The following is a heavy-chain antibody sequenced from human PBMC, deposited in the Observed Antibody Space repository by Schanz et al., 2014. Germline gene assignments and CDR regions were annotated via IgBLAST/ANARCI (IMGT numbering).Heavy chain of an antibody. D-gene: IGHD5-12*01. V-gene: IGHV3-30*18. CDR1: GFTFSSYD. CDR2: IYYNGTNK. Sequence: QVHLVESGGGVVQPGRSLRLSCAASGFTFSSYDIHWVRQAPGKGLEWVALIYYNGTNKYYADSVKGRFTISRDNSQNTLYLQMNTLRPEDTAVYYCAKELNRRGGQTNFYYYYGMDVWGQGTTVTVSS. J-gene: IGHJ6*02. CDR3: AKELNRRGGQTNFYYYYGMDV.